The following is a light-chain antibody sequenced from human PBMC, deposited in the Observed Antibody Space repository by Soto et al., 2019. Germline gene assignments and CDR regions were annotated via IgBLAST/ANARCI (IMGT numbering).Light chain of an antibody. V-gene: IGKV3-15*01. Sequence: MMMTHSPATLSVSPGERVTLSCRTSHSVNSHVAWYQQKPGQAPRLLLYGASTRATGIPVRFSGSGFGTEFTLTISSLQSEDFAVYYCQQYKNWPLFGQGTRLENK. CDR3: QQYKNWPL. J-gene: IGKJ5*01. CDR2: GAS. CDR1: HSVNSH.